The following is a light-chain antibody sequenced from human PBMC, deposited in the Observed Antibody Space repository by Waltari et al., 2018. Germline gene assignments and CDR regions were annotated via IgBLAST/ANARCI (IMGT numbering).Light chain of an antibody. CDR1: SSDVGSYDL. CDR3: CSYAGGNWV. CDR2: EGS. Sequence: QSALTQPASVSGSPGQSITLSCTATSSDVGSYDLVSWYQQHPGRAPKLMIYEGSKRPSGVSHRFSGSKAGNTASLTISGLQAEDEADYYCCSYAGGNWVFGGGTKLTVL. V-gene: IGLV2-23*01. J-gene: IGLJ3*02.